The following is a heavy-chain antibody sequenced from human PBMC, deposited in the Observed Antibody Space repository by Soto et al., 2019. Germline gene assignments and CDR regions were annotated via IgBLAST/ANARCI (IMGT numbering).Heavy chain of an antibody. D-gene: IGHD7-27*01. V-gene: IGHV3-30-3*01. Sequence: QVQLVESGGGVVQPGRSLRLSCAASGFTFSSYAMHWVRQAPGKGLEWVAVISYDGSNKYYADSVKGRFTISRDNSKNTLYLQMNSLRAEDTAVYYCARDPDASINWEFYYYYYGMDVWGQGTTVTVSS. CDR3: ARDPDASINWEFYYYYYGMDV. CDR1: GFTFSSYA. CDR2: ISYDGSNK. J-gene: IGHJ6*02.